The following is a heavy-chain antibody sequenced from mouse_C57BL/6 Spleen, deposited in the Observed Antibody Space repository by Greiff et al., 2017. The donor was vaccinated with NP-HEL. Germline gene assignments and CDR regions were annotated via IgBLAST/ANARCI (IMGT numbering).Heavy chain of an antibody. CDR2: ISYDGSN. CDR3: ARWETAQATYAMDY. Sequence: DVKLVESGPGLVKPSQSLSLTCSVTGYSITSGYYWNWIRQFPGSKLEWMGYISYDGSNNYNPSLKNRISITRDTSKNQFFLKLNSVTTEDTATYYCARWETAQATYAMDYWGQGTSVTVSS. CDR1: GYSITSGYY. V-gene: IGHV3-6*01. D-gene: IGHD3-2*02. J-gene: IGHJ4*01.